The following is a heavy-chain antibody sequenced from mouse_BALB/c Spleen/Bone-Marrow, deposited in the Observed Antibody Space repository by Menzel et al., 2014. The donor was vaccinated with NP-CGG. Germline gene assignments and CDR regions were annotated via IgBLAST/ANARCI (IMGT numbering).Heavy chain of an antibody. CDR1: GYTFTSYW. CDR3: APYYYGSSYGFYWYFDV. CDR2: INPSNGRT. J-gene: IGHJ1*01. Sequence: QVQLKQSGAELVKPGASVELSRKASGYTFTSYWMHWVKQRPGQGLEWIGEINPSNGRTNYNEKFKSKATLTVDKSSSTAYMQLSSLTSEDSAVYYCAPYYYGSSYGFYWYFDVWGAGTTVTVSS. D-gene: IGHD1-1*01. V-gene: IGHV1S81*02.